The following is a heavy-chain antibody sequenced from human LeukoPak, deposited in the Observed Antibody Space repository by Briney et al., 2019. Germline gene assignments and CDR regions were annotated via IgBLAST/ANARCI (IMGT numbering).Heavy chain of an antibody. CDR1: GGSFSGYY. CDR3: ARITFGGVIVL. J-gene: IGHJ4*02. D-gene: IGHD3-16*02. Sequence: SETLSLTCAVYGGSFSGYYWSWIRQPPGKGLEWIGEINHSGSTNYNPSLKSRVTISVDTSKNQFSLKLSSVTAADTAVYYCARITFGGVIVLWGQGTLVTVSS. V-gene: IGHV4-34*01. CDR2: INHSGST.